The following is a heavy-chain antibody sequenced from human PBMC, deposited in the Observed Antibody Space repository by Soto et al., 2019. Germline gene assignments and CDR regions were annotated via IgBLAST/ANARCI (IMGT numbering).Heavy chain of an antibody. CDR2: MNPGSGDT. D-gene: IGHD3-16*01. Sequence: ASVKVSCKASGYSFTNNDVSWVRQATGQGLEWMGWMNPGSGDTGYAQKFQGRVTMTRDISIATAYLELSSLRSDDTAIYYCARMETFGSLNWFDPWGQGTLVTVSS. V-gene: IGHV1-8*01. CDR1: GYSFTNND. CDR3: ARMETFGSLNWFDP. J-gene: IGHJ5*02.